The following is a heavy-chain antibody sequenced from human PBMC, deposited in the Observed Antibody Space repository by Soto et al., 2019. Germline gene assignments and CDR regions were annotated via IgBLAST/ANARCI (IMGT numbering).Heavy chain of an antibody. D-gene: IGHD2-8*02. V-gene: IGHV4-39*07. CDR2: IYSTENT. CDR3: ARDKITGLFDY. J-gene: IGHJ4*02. CDR1: GGSVSSNSYS. Sequence: SETLSLTCTVSGGSVSSNSYSWGWIRQSPGKGLEWIGIIYSTENTCYNPSLKSRVTISVDTSKNQFSLKLTSVTAADTAVYYCARDKITGLFDYWGQGTLVTVSS.